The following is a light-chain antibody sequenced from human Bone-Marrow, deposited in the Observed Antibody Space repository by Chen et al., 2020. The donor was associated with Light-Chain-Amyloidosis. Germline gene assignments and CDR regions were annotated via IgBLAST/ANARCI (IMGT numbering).Light chain of an antibody. CDR2: KND. CDR3: AGWDDSLNSWL. Sequence: QSVLTQSPSASGTPGQRVTISCSGATSNIGSDAVNWYQHVPGTAPKLLIYKNDRRPSGIPARFSGSESGTSASLAMSGLQSEDEADYFCAGWDDSLNSWLFGGGTKLTVL. V-gene: IGLV1-44*01. J-gene: IGLJ3*02. CDR1: TSNIGSDA.